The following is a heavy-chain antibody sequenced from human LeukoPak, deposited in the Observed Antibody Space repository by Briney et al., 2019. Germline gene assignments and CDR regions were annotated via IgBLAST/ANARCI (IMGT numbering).Heavy chain of an antibody. CDR2: IYYGGST. V-gene: IGHV4-39*01. D-gene: IGHD1-14*01. J-gene: IGHJ4*02. CDR3: ARHGTSSGKYDY. Sequence: SETLSLTCTVSGGSISSSSYYWGWIRQPPGKGLEWIGSIYYGGSTYYNPSLKSRVTISVDTSKNQFSLKLTSVTAADTAVYYFARHGTSSGKYDYWGQGTLVTVSS. CDR1: GGSISSSSYY.